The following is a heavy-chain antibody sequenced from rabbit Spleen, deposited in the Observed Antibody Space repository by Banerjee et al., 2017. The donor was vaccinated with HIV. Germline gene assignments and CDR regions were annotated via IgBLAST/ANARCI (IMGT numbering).Heavy chain of an antibody. J-gene: IGHJ6*01. CDR3: ARDTGSSFSSYGMDL. CDR1: GFDFSSGYY. D-gene: IGHD8-1*01. V-gene: IGHV1S43*01. Sequence: QEQLVESGGGLVQPGGSLKLSCKASGFDFSSGYYMCWVRQAPGKGLEWIGCIYTGSSGSTYDASWAKGRFTISRSTSLNTVTLQMTSLTAADTATYFCARDTGSSFSSYGMDLWGQGTLVTVS. CDR2: IYTGSSGST.